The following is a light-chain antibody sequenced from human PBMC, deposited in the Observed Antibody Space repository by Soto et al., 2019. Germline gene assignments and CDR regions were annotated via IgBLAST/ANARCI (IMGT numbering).Light chain of an antibody. J-gene: IGLJ3*02. CDR1: SSDVGSYNL. V-gene: IGLV2-23*02. CDR2: DVT. Sequence: QSALTQPASVSGSPGQSITISCTGTSSDVGSYNLVSWYQQHPGKAPKLMIYDVTKRPSGVSNRFSGSKSGNTASLTISGLQAEDGADYYCCSYAGSGTWVFGGGTKLTVL. CDR3: CSYAGSGTWV.